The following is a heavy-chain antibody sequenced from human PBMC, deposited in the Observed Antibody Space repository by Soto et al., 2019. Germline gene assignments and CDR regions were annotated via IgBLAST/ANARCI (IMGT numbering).Heavy chain of an antibody. V-gene: IGHV4-31*03. CDR3: ARAPIPCWNYYGMDV. Sequence: QVQLQESGPGQVKPSQTLSLTCTVSGGSVNSGGYHWSWIRQHPGKGLEWIGDIYYSGSTYYNPSLKSRVTISIDTSTNPFSLHLSALTAADTAVYYCARAPIPCWNYYGMDVWGQGTTVTVSS. J-gene: IGHJ6*02. CDR1: GGSVNSGGYH. CDR2: IYYSGST. D-gene: IGHD1-1*01.